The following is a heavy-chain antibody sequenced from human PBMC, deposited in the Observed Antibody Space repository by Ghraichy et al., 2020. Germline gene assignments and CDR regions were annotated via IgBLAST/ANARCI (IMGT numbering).Heavy chain of an antibody. CDR2: VHHGGSS. D-gene: IGHD2/OR15-2a*01. Sequence: SQTLSLTCTVSDSVVTSPHYWSWIRQSPGKGLEWIGFVHHGGSSHSNPSLGSRVTMSVDTSKNQFSLKLTSVTAADTAMYYCARGLNLGYCNTSTCPFWFLDLWGRATLVTVAS. V-gene: IGHV4-61*01. CDR1: DSVVTSPHY. J-gene: IGHJ2*01. CDR3: ARGLNLGYCNTSTCPFWFLDL.